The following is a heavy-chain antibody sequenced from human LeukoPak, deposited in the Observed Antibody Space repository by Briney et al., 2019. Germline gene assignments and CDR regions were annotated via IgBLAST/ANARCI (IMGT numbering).Heavy chain of an antibody. J-gene: IGHJ1*01. D-gene: IGHD3-10*01. CDR3: ARTYGSGSQRGYFQH. V-gene: IGHV4-34*01. CDR2: INHSGST. Sequence: GSLRLSCAASGFTFSSYAMSWVRQPPGKGLEWIGEINHSGSTNYNPSLKSRVTISVDTSKNQFSLKLSSVTAADTAVYYCARTYGSGSQRGYFQHWGQGTLVTVSS. CDR1: GFTFSSYA.